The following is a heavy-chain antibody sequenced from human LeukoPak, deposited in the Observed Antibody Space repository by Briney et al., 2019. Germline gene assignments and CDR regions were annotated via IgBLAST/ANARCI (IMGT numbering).Heavy chain of an antibody. D-gene: IGHD2-21*01. CDR1: GGSISSSDYY. CDR3: ARIQGEIVVMSAAMGP. Sequence: PSENPSLTCSVSGGSISSSDYYWGWIRQTPGKGLEWVASAFRTGRTYYNPSLRSRATISVDTARNQFSLRLTSVTAADTAVYYCARIQGEIVVMSAAMGPWGRGPLVIVSS. J-gene: IGHJ5*02. V-gene: IGHV4-39*01. CDR2: AFRTGRT.